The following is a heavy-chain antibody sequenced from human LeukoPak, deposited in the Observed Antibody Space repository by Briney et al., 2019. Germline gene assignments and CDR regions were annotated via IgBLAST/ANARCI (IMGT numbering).Heavy chain of an antibody. CDR1: GFTFSSYA. CDR3: AIIDDYGDYGGY. CDR2: ISGSGGST. V-gene: IGHV3-23*01. D-gene: IGHD4-17*01. J-gene: IGHJ4*02. Sequence: GGPLRLSCAASGFTFSSYAMSWVRQAPGKGLGWVSAISGSGGSTYYADSVKGRFTISRDNSKNTLYLQMNSLRAEDTAVYYCAIIDDYGDYGGYWGQGTLVTVSS.